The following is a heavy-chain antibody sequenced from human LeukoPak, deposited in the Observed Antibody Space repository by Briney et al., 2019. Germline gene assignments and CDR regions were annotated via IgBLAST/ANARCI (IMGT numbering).Heavy chain of an antibody. CDR2: IYHSGST. D-gene: IGHD2-15*01. Sequence: PSETLSLTCSVSTDSRNTFYWGWIRQSPGKGLEWIGHIYHSGSTDYKPSFKSRATISIDMSRKEFSLKLTSVTVADTAMSCGGRLRWELLAPYFDHWGQGAFVIVSS. CDR1: TDSRNTFY. CDR3: GRLRWELLAPYFDH. J-gene: IGHJ4*02. V-gene: IGHV4-59*01.